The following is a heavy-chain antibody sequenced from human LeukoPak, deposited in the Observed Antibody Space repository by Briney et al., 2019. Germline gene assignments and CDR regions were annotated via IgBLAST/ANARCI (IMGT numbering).Heavy chain of an antibody. CDR2: MKPNSGNT. D-gene: IGHD4-23*01. J-gene: IGHJ4*02. CDR3: ATELRWRDH. Sequence: ASVKVSCKASGYTFTNYDINWVRQATGQGLEWMGYMKPNSGNTGYAQKFQGRVTMTRDTSISTAYMELSSLTSEDTAVYYCATELRWRDHWGQGTLVTVSS. CDR1: GYTFTNYD. V-gene: IGHV1-8*01.